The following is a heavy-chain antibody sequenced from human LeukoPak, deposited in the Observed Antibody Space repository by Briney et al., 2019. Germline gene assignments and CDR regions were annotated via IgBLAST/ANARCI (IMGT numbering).Heavy chain of an antibody. V-gene: IGHV3-53*01. CDR1: GFTVSSNY. J-gene: IGHJ4*02. CDR3: ARGSTYYYDD. CDR2: IYSCGFT. Sequence: GGSLRLSCAASGFTVSSNYMSWVRQAPGKGLEWVSVIYSCGFTYYADSVKGRFTISRDNSKNTLYLQMNSLRAEDTAVYYCARGSTYYYDDWGQGTLVTVSS. D-gene: IGHD5/OR15-5a*01.